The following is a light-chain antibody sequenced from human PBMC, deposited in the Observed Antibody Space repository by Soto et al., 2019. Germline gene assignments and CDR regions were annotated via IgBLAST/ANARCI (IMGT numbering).Light chain of an antibody. V-gene: IGKV3-15*01. CDR1: QSVGSN. J-gene: IGKJ1*01. CDR3: QQYDNWPRT. CDR2: GAS. Sequence: EIVMTQSPATLSVSPGERATLFCRASQSVGSNSAWYQQKPGQAPRLLISGASTRATGIPARFSGSGSGTEFTLPIRSLQSETFAVYYCQQYDNWPRTFVQGTKVEIK.